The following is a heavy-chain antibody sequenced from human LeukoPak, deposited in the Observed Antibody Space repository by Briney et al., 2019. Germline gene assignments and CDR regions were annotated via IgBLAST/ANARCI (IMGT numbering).Heavy chain of an antibody. V-gene: IGHV1-69*13. J-gene: IGHJ6*03. CDR2: IIPIFGTA. D-gene: IGHD6-13*01. CDR1: RGTFSSYA. CDR3: ARSRVREYSSSWYYYMDV. Sequence: SVKVSCKASRGTFSSYAISWVRQAPGQGLEWMGGIIPIFGTANYAQKFQGRVTITADESTSTAYMELSSLRSEDTAVYYCARSRVREYSSSWYYYMDVWGKGTTVTVSS.